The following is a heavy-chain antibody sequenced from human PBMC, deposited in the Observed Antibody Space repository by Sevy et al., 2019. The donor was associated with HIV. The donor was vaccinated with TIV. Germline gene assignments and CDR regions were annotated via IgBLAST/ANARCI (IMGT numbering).Heavy chain of an antibody. CDR3: ATRDYGDYGGVAFDI. V-gene: IGHV3-23*01. CDR1: GFTFSSYA. CDR2: ISGSGGST. J-gene: IGHJ3*02. Sequence: GGSLRLSCAASGFTFSSYAMSWVRQAPGKGLEWVSAISGSGGSTYYADPVKGRFTISRDNSKNTLYLQMNSLRAEDTAVYYCATRDYGDYGGVAFDIWGQGTMVTVSS. D-gene: IGHD4-17*01.